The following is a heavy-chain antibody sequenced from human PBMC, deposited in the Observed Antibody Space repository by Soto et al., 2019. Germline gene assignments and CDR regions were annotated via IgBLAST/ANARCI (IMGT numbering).Heavy chain of an antibody. CDR3: AKDRGYSYGSRCFDY. CDR2: ISGSGGST. Sequence: EVQLLESGGGLVQPGGSLRLSCAASGFTFSSYAMSWVRQAPGKGLEWVSAISGSGGSTYYADSVKGRFTISRDNSKTTLYLQMNSLRAEDTAVYYCAKDRGYSYGSRCFDYWGQGTLVTVSS. J-gene: IGHJ4*02. CDR1: GFTFSSYA. D-gene: IGHD5-18*01. V-gene: IGHV3-23*01.